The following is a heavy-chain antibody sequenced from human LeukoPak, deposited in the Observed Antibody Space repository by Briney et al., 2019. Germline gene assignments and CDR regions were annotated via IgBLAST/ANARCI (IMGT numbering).Heavy chain of an antibody. J-gene: IGHJ4*02. D-gene: IGHD2-2*01. V-gene: IGHV3-21*01. Sequence: GGSLRLSCAASGFTFSSYSMNWVRQAPGKGLEWVSSISSSSSYIYYADSVKGRFTISRDNAKNSLYLQMNSLRAEDTAVYYCASGFGYQLFSPFDYWGQGTLVTVSS. CDR2: ISSSSSYI. CDR3: ASGFGYQLFSPFDY. CDR1: GFTFSSYS.